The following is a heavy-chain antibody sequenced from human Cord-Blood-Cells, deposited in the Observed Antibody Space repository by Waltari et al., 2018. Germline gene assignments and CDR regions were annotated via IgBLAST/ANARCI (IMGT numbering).Heavy chain of an antibody. D-gene: IGHD6-6*01. V-gene: IGHV4-34*01. Sequence: QVQLQQWGAGLLKPSETLSLTCAVYGWSFSGSSWSWIRQPPGKGLGWIGEINHSGSTNYNPSLKSRVTISVDTSKNQFSLKLSSVTAADTAVYYCARKYSSSSSWFDPWGQGTLVTVSS. CDR3: ARKYSSSSSWFDP. CDR2: INHSGST. J-gene: IGHJ5*02. CDR1: GWSFSGSS.